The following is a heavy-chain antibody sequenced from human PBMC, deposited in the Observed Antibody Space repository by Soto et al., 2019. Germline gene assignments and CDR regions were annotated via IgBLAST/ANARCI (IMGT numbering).Heavy chain of an antibody. CDR1: GGSISGGGYY. Sequence: SETLSLTCTVSGGSISGGGYYWSWIRQHPGKGLEWIGYIYYSGSTYYNPSLKSRVTISVDTSKNQFSLKLSSVTAADTAVYYCARGVVVVPAALGSGNWFDPWGQGTLVTVSS. V-gene: IGHV4-31*02. CDR3: ARGVVVVPAALGSGNWFDP. J-gene: IGHJ5*02. D-gene: IGHD2-2*01. CDR2: IYYSGST.